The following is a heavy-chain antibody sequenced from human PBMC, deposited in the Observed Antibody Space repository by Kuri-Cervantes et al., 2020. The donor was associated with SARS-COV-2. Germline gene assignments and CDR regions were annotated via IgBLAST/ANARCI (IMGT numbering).Heavy chain of an antibody. D-gene: IGHD6-6*01. CDR3: ARVRDEYSSSSPLDY. J-gene: IGHJ4*02. CDR2: ISYDGSNK. V-gene: IGHV3-30*03. CDR1: GFTFSNYD. Sequence: GESLKISCAASGFTFSNYDIHWVRQAPGKGLEWVAVISYDGSNKYYADSVKGRFTISRDNSKNTLYLQMNSLRAEDTAVYYCARVRDEYSSSSPLDYWGQGTLVTVSS.